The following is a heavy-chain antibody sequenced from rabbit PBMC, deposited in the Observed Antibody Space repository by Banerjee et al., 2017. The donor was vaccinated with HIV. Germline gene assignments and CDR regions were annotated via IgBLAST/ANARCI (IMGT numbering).Heavy chain of an antibody. CDR1: GFDFSSNA. D-gene: IGHD1-1*01. CDR2: IYTGSSGST. Sequence: QSLEESGGGLVQPEGSLTLTCKASGFDFSSNAMCWVRQAPGKGLEWIACIYTGSSGSTWYANWAKGRFTISKASSTTVTLQMSSLTAADTATYFCARGVSRCNLWGPGTLVTVS. V-gene: IGHV1S40*01. CDR3: ARGVSRCNL. J-gene: IGHJ4*01.